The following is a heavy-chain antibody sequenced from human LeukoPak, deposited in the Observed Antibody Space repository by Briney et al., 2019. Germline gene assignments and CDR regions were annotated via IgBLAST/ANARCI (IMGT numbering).Heavy chain of an antibody. V-gene: IGHV1-3*03. CDR3: ARGYYDSGRGANWFDP. D-gene: IGHD3-10*01. CDR1: GYTFTNYA. J-gene: IGHJ5*02. Sequence: GASVKVSCKASGYTFTNYAIHWVRQAPGQRLEWMGWINAGNGDTKYSQEFQGRVTITRDTSATTAYMELSSLRSEDMAVYYCARGYYDSGRGANWFDPWGQGTLVTVSS. CDR2: INAGNGDT.